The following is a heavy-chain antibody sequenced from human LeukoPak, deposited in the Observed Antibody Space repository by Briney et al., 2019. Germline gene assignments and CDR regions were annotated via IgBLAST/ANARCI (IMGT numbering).Heavy chain of an antibody. D-gene: IGHD6-6*01. Sequence: SQTLSLTCTVSGDSISRSTYYWSWIRQPPGKGLEWIGEINHSGSTNYNPSLKSRVTISVDTSKNQFSLKLSSVTAADTAVYYCARGKEQLYGTFDYWGQGTLVTVSS. CDR1: GDSISRSTYY. CDR2: INHSGST. CDR3: ARGKEQLYGTFDY. J-gene: IGHJ4*02. V-gene: IGHV4-39*07.